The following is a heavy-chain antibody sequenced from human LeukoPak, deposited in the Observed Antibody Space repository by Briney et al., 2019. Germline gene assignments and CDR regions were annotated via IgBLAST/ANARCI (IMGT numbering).Heavy chain of an antibody. CDR2: ISSSSSYI. CDR3: ARVGGITLALAPSPFPDYNYYYMDV. V-gene: IGHV3-21*01. D-gene: IGHD3-10*01. CDR1: GFTFSTYS. Sequence: GGSLRLSCAASGFTFSTYSMNWVRQAPGKGLEWVSSISSSSSYIYYTDSVKGRFTISRDNAKKSLYLQMNSLRAEDTAVYYCARVGGITLALAPSPFPDYNYYYMDVWGKGTTVTVSS. J-gene: IGHJ6*03.